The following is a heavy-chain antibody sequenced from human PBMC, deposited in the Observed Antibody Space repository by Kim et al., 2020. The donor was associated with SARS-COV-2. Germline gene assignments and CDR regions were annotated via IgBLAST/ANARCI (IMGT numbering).Heavy chain of an antibody. D-gene: IGHD6-13*01. CDR3: ARCIAAAGGCST. Sequence: THNPSHKSRVTISVDTSKNQFSLKLSSVTAADTAVYYCARCIAAAGGCSTWGQGTLVTVSS. V-gene: IGHV4-59*01. J-gene: IGHJ5*02.